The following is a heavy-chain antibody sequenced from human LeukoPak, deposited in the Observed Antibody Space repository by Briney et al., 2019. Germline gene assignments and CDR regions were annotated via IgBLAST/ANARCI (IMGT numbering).Heavy chain of an antibody. CDR3: KRDISRDGYHFGY. CDR2: IWYDGSNK. D-gene: IGHD5-24*01. Sequence: GRSLRLSYAASGFTFSIYGMHGVRQAPGKGREWVAVIWYDGSNKYYADSVKGRFTISRDNSKNTLYLQRNSLRGGDTAVYYCKRDISRDGYHFGYWGQGTLVTVS. V-gene: IGHV3-33*01. J-gene: IGHJ4*02. CDR1: GFTFSIYG.